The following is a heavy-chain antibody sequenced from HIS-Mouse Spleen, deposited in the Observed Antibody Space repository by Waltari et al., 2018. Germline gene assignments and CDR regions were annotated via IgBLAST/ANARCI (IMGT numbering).Heavy chain of an antibody. J-gene: IGHJ2*01. D-gene: IGHD6-13*01. CDR3: AREIPYSSSWYDWYFDL. CDR2: IYYSGST. Sequence: QLQLQESGPALVKPSATRSLPCIVACGSISSSSYSWGWIRQPPGKGREWIGSIYYSGSTYYNPSLKSRVTISVDTSKNQFSLKLSSVTAADTAVYYCAREIPYSSSWYDWYFDLWGRGTLVTVSS. V-gene: IGHV4-39*07. CDR1: CGSISSSSYS.